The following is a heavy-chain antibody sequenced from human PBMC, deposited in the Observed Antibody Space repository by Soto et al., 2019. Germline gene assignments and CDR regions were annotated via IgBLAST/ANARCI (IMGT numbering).Heavy chain of an antibody. Sequence: QVQLVESGGGLVEPGGSLRLSCAASGFTFSDYYMTWYRQAPGKGLECVSYISGSSGSTNYADSVKGRFTISRDNAKNSLYLQMNFLRAEDTAIYYCTRDPRPVDYWGRGPLLTVSS. CDR2: ISGSSGST. CDR3: TRDPRPVDY. V-gene: IGHV3-11*06. CDR1: GFTFSDYY. J-gene: IGHJ4*02.